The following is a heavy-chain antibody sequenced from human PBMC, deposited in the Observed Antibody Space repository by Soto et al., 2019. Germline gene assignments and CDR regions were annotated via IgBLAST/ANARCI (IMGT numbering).Heavy chain of an antibody. CDR1: GFTFSSYW. CDR3: ARGPLWFGELLYLDY. J-gene: IGHJ4*02. V-gene: IGHV3-7*04. Sequence: EVQLVESGGGLVQPGGSLRLSCAASGFTFSSYWMSWVRQAPGKGLEWVANIKQDGSEKYYVDSVKGRFTISRDNAKNSLYLQMNSLRAEDTAVYYCARGPLWFGELLYLDYWGQGTLVTVSS. D-gene: IGHD3-10*01. CDR2: IKQDGSEK.